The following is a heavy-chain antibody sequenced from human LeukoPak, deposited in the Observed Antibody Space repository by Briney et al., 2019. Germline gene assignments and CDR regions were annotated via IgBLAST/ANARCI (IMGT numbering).Heavy chain of an antibody. V-gene: IGHV7-4-1*02. CDR3: ARDNWNGPYYYMDV. CDR2: INTNTGNP. CDR1: GYTFTSYA. Sequence: ASVKVSCKASGYTFTSYAMNWVRQAPGQGLEWMGWINTNTGNPTYAQGFTGRFVFSLDTSVSTAYLQISSLKAEDTAVYYCARDNWNGPYYYMDVWGKGTTVTVSS. J-gene: IGHJ6*03. D-gene: IGHD1-1*01.